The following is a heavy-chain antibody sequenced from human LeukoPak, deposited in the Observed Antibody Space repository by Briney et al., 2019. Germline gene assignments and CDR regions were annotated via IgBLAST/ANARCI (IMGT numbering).Heavy chain of an antibody. Sequence: PSETLSLTCTVSGGSISSGGYYWSWIRQHPGKGLEWIGYIYHSGSTYYNPSLKSRVTISVDRSKNQFSLKLSSVTAADTAVYYCARDSSSWFYGMDVWGQGTTVTVSS. CDR1: GGSISSGGYY. J-gene: IGHJ6*02. CDR2: IYHSGST. CDR3: ARDSSSWFYGMDV. V-gene: IGHV4-30-2*01. D-gene: IGHD6-13*01.